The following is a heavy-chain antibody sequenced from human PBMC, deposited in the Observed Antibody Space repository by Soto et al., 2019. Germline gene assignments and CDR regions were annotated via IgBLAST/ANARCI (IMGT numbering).Heavy chain of an antibody. CDR3: ATQDGHGGKSPFDY. CDR1: GGTFSSYA. J-gene: IGHJ4*02. CDR2: IIPIFGTA. V-gene: IGHV1-69*12. Sequence: QVQLVQSGAEVKKPGSSVKVSCKASGGTFSSYAISWVRQAPGQGLEWMGGIIPIFGTANYAQKFQGRVTITADESTSTASMEESSLRTGNTAVYYCATQDGHGGKSPFDYWGRGTLVPVSS. D-gene: IGHD2-15*01.